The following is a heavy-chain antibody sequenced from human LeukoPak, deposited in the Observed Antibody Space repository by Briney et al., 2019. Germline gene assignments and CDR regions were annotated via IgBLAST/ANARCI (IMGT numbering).Heavy chain of an antibody. V-gene: IGHV5-51*01. CDR2: IYPGDSDT. CDR1: GDTFNTHW. J-gene: IGHJ4*02. Sequence: GESLKISCKGSGDTFNTHWIGWVRQMPGKGLEWMGIIYPGDSDTRYSPSFQGQVTISADKSISTAYLQWSSLKASDTAMYYCARLSPTCSSTSCYYDYWGQGTLVTVSS. CDR3: ARLSPTCSSTSCYYDY. D-gene: IGHD2-2*01.